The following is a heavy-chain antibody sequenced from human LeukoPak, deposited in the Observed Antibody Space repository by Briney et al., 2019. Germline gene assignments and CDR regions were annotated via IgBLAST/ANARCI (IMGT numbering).Heavy chain of an antibody. J-gene: IGHJ4*02. V-gene: IGHV3-7*01. CDR3: ARPSWSYCSSTSCHRGFDY. CDR2: IKQDGSEK. Sequence: GGSLRLSCTVSGFTFSSYWMSWVRQAPGKGLEWVANIKQDGSEKYYVDSVKGRFTISRDNAKNSLYLQMNSLRAEDTAVYYCARPSWSYCSSTSCHRGFDYWGQGTLVTVSS. D-gene: IGHD2-2*01. CDR1: GFTFSSYW.